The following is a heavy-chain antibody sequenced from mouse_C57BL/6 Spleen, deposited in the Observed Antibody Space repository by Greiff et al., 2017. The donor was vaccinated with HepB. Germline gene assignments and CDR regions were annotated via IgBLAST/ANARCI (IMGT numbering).Heavy chain of an antibody. D-gene: IGHD1-1*01. CDR1: GYTFTSYG. J-gene: IGHJ4*01. V-gene: IGHV1-81*01. CDR2: IYPRSGNT. CDR3: ARRGTTVVADYYAMDY. Sequence: VKLQQSGAELARPGASVKLSCKASGYTFTSYGISWVKQRTGQGLEWIGEIYPRSGNTYYNEKFKGKATLTADKSSSTAYMELRSLTSEDSAVYFCARRGTTVVADYYAMDYWGQGTSVTVSS.